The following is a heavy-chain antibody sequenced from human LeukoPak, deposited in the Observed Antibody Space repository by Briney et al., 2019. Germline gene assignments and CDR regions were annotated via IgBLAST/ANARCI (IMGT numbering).Heavy chain of an antibody. CDR3: ARAAQPYFDWLSNFDY. CDR1: GFTFSGYE. CDR2: ISFSGDII. V-gene: IGHV3-48*03. J-gene: IGHJ4*02. Sequence: GGSLRLSCAASGFTFSGYEMNWVRQAPGRGLEWVSYISFSGDIIHYADSVKGRFTVSRENTKNSLYLQMNSLRAEDTAVYYCARAAQPYFDWLSNFDYWGQGTLVTVSS. D-gene: IGHD3-9*01.